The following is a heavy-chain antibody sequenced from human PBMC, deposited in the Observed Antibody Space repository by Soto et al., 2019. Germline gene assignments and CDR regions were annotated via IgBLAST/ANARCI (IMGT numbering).Heavy chain of an antibody. Sequence: QVKLQQWGAGLLKPSETLSLTCAVCGGFVSSGNYYWSWIRQPPGKGLEWIGEMSHSGGTHFNPSLKSRVTISVDTSKNQFSLKMSSVTAADTALYYCARVERGTATTVVDAFDIWGPGTMVTVSS. J-gene: IGHJ3*02. V-gene: IGHV4-34*01. D-gene: IGHD2-21*02. CDR2: MSHSGGT. CDR1: GGFVSSGNYY. CDR3: ARVERGTATTVVDAFDI.